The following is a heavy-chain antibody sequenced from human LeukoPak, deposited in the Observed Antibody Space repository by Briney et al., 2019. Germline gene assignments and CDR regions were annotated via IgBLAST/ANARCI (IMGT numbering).Heavy chain of an antibody. V-gene: IGHV1-69*13. J-gene: IGHJ4*02. CDR2: IIPIFGTA. Sequence: GASVKVSCKASGGTFSSYAISWVRQAPGQGLEWMGGIIPIFGTANYAQKFHGRVTITADESTSTAYMELSSLRSEDTAVYYCAMEEDCTNGVCYGFLGYWGQGTLVTVSS. CDR3: AMEEDCTNGVCYGFLGY. D-gene: IGHD2-8*01. CDR1: GGTFSSYA.